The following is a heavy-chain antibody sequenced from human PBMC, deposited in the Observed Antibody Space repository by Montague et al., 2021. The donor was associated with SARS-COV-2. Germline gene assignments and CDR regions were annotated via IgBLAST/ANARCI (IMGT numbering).Heavy chain of an antibody. CDR3: ARTEYNWNDWFDP. V-gene: IGHV4-59*13. J-gene: IGHJ5*02. D-gene: IGHD1-20*01. CDR1: GGSTSSYY. Sequence: SETLSLTCSVSGGSTSSYYWSWIRQSPGKGLEWIGYIFHSGITDYNPSXKSRVTISVDMSKNQFSLQLNSVTAADSAVYYCARTEYNWNDWFDPWGQGTLVTVSS. CDR2: IFHSGIT.